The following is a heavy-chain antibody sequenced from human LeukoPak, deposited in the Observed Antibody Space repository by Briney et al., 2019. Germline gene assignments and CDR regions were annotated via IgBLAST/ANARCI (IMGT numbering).Heavy chain of an antibody. CDR1: GGSFSDYY. J-gene: IGHJ4*02. Sequence: SETLSLTCAVYGGSFSDYYWSWIRQTPGKGLEWIGEINHSGSTSYNSSLKSRVTISVDTSKNQFSLKLSSVTAADTAVYYCARDGYSYGYDYWGQGTLVTVSS. CDR3: ARDGYSYGYDY. D-gene: IGHD5-18*01. V-gene: IGHV4-34*01. CDR2: INHSGST.